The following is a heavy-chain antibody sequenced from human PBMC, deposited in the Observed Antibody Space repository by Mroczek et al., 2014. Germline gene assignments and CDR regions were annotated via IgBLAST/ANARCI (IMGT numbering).Heavy chain of an antibody. CDR2: ISAYNGNT. Sequence: SGAEVKKPGASVKVSCKASGYTFTSYGISWVRQAPGQGLEWMGWISAYNGNTNYAQKLQGRVTMTTDTSTSTAYMELRSLRSDDTAVYYCARSSPRNNIVVVPAATGFDWFDPWGQGTLVTVSS. CDR1: GYTFTSYG. J-gene: IGHJ5*02. V-gene: IGHV1-18*01. D-gene: IGHD2-2*01. CDR3: ARSSPRNNIVVVPAATGFDWFDP.